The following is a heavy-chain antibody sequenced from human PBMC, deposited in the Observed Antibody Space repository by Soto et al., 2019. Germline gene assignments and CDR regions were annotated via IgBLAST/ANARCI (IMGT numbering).Heavy chain of an antibody. CDR1: GYTFTSYA. V-gene: IGHV1-3*01. Sequence: ASVKVSCKASGYTFTSYAMHCVRQAPGQRLEWMGWINAGNGNTKYSQKFQGRVTITRDTSASTAYMELSSLRSEDTAVYYCARDRSSSWPRYYFDYWGQGTLVTVSS. CDR2: INAGNGNT. D-gene: IGHD6-13*01. J-gene: IGHJ4*02. CDR3: ARDRSSSWPRYYFDY.